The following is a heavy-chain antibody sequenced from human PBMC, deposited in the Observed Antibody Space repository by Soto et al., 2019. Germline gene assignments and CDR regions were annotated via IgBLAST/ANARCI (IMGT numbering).Heavy chain of an antibody. Sequence: GGSLRLSCAASGFTCSSYAMHWVRQAPGKGLEWVAVISYDGSNKYYADSVKGRFTISRDNSKNTLYLQMNSLRAEDTAVYYCANGRYAVRVQHWGPGTLVSVSS. V-gene: IGHV3-30-3*01. J-gene: IGHJ1*01. CDR1: GFTCSSYA. D-gene: IGHD1-26*01. CDR2: ISYDGSNK. CDR3: ANGRYAVRVQH.